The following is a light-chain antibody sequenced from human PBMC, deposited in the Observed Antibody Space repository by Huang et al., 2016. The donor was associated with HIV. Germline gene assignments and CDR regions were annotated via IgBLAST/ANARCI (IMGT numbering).Light chain of an antibody. CDR3: HQYYNTPYT. V-gene: IGKV4-1*01. CDR2: GAS. CDR1: QSVLDKANNKNC. J-gene: IGKJ2*01. Sequence: DIVMTQSPDSLAVSLGERVTINCKSSQSVLDKANNKNCLAWFQQKPGQPPKLLIYGASSRESGVPDRFSGSGSGTDFTLTISSLQAEDVAVYYCHQYYNTPYTFGQGTKLEIK.